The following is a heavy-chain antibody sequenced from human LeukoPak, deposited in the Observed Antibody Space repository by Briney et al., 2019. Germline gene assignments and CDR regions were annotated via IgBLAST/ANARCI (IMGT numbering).Heavy chain of an antibody. CDR2: IKQDGSEK. J-gene: IGHJ4*02. V-gene: IGHV3-7*01. D-gene: IGHD6-19*01. CDR3: ARDWVAVAGMIHYFDY. Sequence: GGSLRLSCAASGFTFSSYWMSWVRQAPGKGLEWVANIKQDGSEKYYVDSVKGRFTISRDNAKNSLYLQMNSLRAEDTAVYYCARDWVAVAGMIHYFDYWGQGTLVTVSS. CDR1: GFTFSSYW.